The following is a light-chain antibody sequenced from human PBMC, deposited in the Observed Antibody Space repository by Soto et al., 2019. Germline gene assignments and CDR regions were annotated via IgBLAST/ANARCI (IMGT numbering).Light chain of an antibody. V-gene: IGKV2-28*01. CDR2: LGS. Sequence: DIVMTQSPLSLPVTPGEPASISCRSSQSLLHSNGYNYLDWYLQKPGQSPQLLIYLGSNRASGVPDRFSGSGSGTDFTLKISRVEAEDVGVYYCMQALQTPLFGPVTKVDIK. J-gene: IGKJ3*01. CDR1: QSLLHSNGYNY. CDR3: MQALQTPL.